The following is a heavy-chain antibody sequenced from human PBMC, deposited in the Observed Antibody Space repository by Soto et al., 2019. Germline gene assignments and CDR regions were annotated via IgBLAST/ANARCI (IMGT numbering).Heavy chain of an antibody. V-gene: IGHV4-30-2*06. D-gene: IGHD5-12*01. CDR2: ITHLENT. CDR3: VRGGGNDPFEY. CDR1: GASITYGGYS. Sequence: QLRLQESGSGVVKTSESLSLTCTVFGASITYGGYSWSWIRQSPGRGLEWIGHITHLENTSFNPSFKSRLSLSIDRTKNQSSLKVTSTTAADEGRYLCVRGGGNDPFEYWGQGILVTVSS. J-gene: IGHJ4*02.